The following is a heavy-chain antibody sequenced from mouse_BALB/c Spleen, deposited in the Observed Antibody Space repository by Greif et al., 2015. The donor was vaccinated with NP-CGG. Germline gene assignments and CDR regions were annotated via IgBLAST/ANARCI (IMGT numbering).Heavy chain of an antibody. CDR2: IDPYNGGT. J-gene: IGHJ3*01. CDR1: GSAFTSYN. D-gene: IGHD2-1*01. V-gene: IGHV1S135*01. CDR3: SRGGNPAWFAD. Sequence: EGQLHQSGPELVQPGASVRVSCKASGSAFTSYNMYWVKQSHGTSLEWIGYIDPYNGGTSYNQKFKGTATLTVDESSSKPNMHRKALISEDAAAYYCSRGGNPAWFADWGQGTRVTVAA.